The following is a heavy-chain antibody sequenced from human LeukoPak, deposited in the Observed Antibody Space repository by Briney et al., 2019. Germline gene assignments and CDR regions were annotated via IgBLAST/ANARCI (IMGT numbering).Heavy chain of an antibody. CDR3: AKGDMYSPMNFYH. CDR1: GFIFYDYT. CDR2: INWDGGSR. D-gene: IGHD3-22*01. V-gene: IGHV3-43*01. Sequence: GGSLRLPCAAWGFIFYDYTMHWVRQAPGKGPECVSLINWDGGSRYYAASVKGRFTVSRDNSKNSLYLQMNSLRTDDTALYYCAKGDMYSPMNFYHWGQATLVTVST. J-gene: IGHJ4*02.